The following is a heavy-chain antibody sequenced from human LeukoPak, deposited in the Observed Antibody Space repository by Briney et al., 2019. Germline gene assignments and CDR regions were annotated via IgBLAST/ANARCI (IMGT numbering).Heavy chain of an antibody. D-gene: IGHD3-10*01. CDR2: IYYSGST. V-gene: IGHV4-39*01. CDR3: ARHQMVRGVKFGWFDP. Sequence: SETLSLTCTVSGGSISSSSYYWGWIRQPPGKGLEWIGSIYYSGSTYYNPSLKSRVTISVDTSKNQFSLKLSSVTAADTAVYYCARHQMVRGVKFGWFDPWGQGTLVTVSS. CDR1: GGSISSSSYY. J-gene: IGHJ5*02.